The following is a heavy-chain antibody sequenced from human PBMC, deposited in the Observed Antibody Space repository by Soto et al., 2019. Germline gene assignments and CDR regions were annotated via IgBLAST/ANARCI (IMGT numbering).Heavy chain of an antibody. CDR1: GFTFSDYA. CDR2: LGGSNSDT. D-gene: IGHD2-15*01. CDR3: AKDKVDHNSVWDPFDI. J-gene: IGHJ3*02. V-gene: IGHV3-23*01. Sequence: LRLSCAASGFTFSDYAMSWVRQAPVKGLEWVSGLGGSNSDTHYAASVEGRFTVSRDNSKSTLFLQMNSLRVEDTAVYYCAKDKVDHNSVWDPFDIWGQGTLVTV.